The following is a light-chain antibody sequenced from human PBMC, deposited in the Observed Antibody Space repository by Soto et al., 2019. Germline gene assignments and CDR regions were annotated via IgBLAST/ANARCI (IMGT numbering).Light chain of an antibody. V-gene: IGLV2-18*02. CDR2: DVT. Sequence: QSVLTQPPSVSGSPGQSVAISCTGSSSDVGSNNRVSWYHQPPGTAPKLIIYDVTNRPSGVPDRFSGSKSGNTASLTISGLQAEDEDDYYCSSYKTSNTYVFGTGTKVTV. CDR1: SSDVGSNNR. J-gene: IGLJ1*01. CDR3: SSYKTSNTYV.